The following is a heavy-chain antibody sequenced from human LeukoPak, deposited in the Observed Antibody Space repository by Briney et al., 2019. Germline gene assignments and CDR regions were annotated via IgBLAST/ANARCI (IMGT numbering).Heavy chain of an antibody. J-gene: IGHJ4*02. Sequence: GGPLSFPCLASGFPFKISWRFGFRRPPGKGGEWVANMKQDGSEQYYGDSVRGRFTISRDNAKNSLYLQMNSLRVADTAVYYCARDADWASDYWGQGTLVTVSS. CDR1: GFPFKISW. CDR3: ARDADWASDY. D-gene: IGHD3/OR15-3a*01. CDR2: MKQDGSEQ. V-gene: IGHV3-7*01.